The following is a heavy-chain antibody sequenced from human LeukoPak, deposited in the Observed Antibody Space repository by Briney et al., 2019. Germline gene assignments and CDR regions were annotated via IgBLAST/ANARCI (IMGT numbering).Heavy chain of an antibody. CDR3: AETSRVNSAYDSPFDY. V-gene: IGHV3-23*01. J-gene: IGHJ4*02. Sequence: GGSLRLSCAASGFTFSTYAMSWVRQALGKGLEWVSAVRGSGSDTYYADSVKGRFTISRDNSKNTLHLQMNSLRAEDTAIYYCAETSRVNSAYDSPFDYWGQGTLVTVSS. CDR2: VRGSGSDT. CDR1: GFTFSTYA. D-gene: IGHD5-12*01.